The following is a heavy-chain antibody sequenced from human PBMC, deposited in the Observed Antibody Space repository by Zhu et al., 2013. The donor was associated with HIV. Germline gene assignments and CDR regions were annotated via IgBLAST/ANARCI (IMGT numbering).Heavy chain of an antibody. CDR3: ARVVAVAARYYYYGMDV. D-gene: IGHD6-19*01. Sequence: QVQLVQSGAEVKKPGASVKVSCKASGYTFTSYAMHWVRQAPGQRLEWMGWINAGNGNTKYSQKFQGRVTITRDTSASTAYMELSSLRSEDTAVYYCARVVAVAARYYYYGMDVWGQGTTVTVSS. CDR1: GYTFTSYA. J-gene: IGHJ6*02. CDR2: INAGNGNT. V-gene: IGHV1-3*01.